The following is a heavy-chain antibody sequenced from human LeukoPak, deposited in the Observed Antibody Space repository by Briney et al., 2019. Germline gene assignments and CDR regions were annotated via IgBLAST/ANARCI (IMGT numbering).Heavy chain of an antibody. V-gene: IGHV3-30*04. Sequence: GRSLRLSCAASGFTFSSYAMHWVRQAPGKGLEWVAVISYDGSNKYYADSVKGRFTISRDNAKNSLYLQMNSLRAEDMALYYCAKGLYGSGSYPDYWGQGTLVTVSS. CDR1: GFTFSSYA. D-gene: IGHD3-10*01. J-gene: IGHJ4*02. CDR2: ISYDGSNK. CDR3: AKGLYGSGSYPDY.